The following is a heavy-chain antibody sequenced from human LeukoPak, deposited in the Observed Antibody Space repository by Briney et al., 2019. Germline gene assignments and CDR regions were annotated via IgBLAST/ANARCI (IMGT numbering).Heavy chain of an antibody. J-gene: IGHJ4*02. CDR1: GYTFTGYY. CDR2: INPNRGGT. CDR3: ARDRVRRGGETPNSFDY. V-gene: IGHV1-2*02. D-gene: IGHD2-21*01. Sequence: GASVKVSCKASGYTFTGYYMHWVRQAPGQGLEWMGWINPNRGGTNYAQKFQGRVTMTRDTSISTAYMELSRLRSDDTAVYYCARDRVRRGGETPNSFDYWGQGTLVTVSS.